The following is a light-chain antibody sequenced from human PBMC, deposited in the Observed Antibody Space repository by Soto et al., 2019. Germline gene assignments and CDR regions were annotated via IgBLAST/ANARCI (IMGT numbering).Light chain of an antibody. CDR2: DAS. V-gene: IGKV3-11*01. CDR1: QSVSTY. J-gene: IGKJ5*01. CDR3: QQRSSWIT. Sequence: EVVLTQSPATPSVAPVERATLSCSASQSVSTYLAWYQQKPGQAPRLLIYDASNRATGIPARFSGSGSATDFTLTISSLEPEDFAVYYCQQRSSWITFGQGTRLEIK.